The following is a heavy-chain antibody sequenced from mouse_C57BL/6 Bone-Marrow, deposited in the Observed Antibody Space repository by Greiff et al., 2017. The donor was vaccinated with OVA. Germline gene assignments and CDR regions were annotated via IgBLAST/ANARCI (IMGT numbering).Heavy chain of an antibody. Sequence: QVTLKECGPGILQPSQTLSLTCSFSGFSLSTFGMGVGWIRQPSGKGLEWLAHIWWDDDKYYNPALKSRLTISKDTSKNQVFLKIANVDTANTATYFCARMASAYWDFDVWGTGTTVTVSS. J-gene: IGHJ1*03. CDR2: IWWDDDK. CDR1: GFSLSTFGMG. V-gene: IGHV8-8*01. D-gene: IGHD6-1*01. CDR3: ARMASAYWDFDV.